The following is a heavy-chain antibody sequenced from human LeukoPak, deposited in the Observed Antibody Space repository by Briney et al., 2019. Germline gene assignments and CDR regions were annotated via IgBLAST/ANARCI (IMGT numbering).Heavy chain of an antibody. J-gene: IGHJ3*02. Sequence: SQTLSLTCTVSGGSISSGGYYWSWIRQHPGKGLEWIGYIYYSGSTYYNPSLKSRVTISVDTSKNQFSLKLSSVTAADTAVYYCARDRLVVPAASAFDIWGQGTMVTVSS. V-gene: IGHV4-31*03. CDR3: ARDRLVVPAASAFDI. CDR2: IYYSGST. CDR1: GGSISSGGYY. D-gene: IGHD2-2*01.